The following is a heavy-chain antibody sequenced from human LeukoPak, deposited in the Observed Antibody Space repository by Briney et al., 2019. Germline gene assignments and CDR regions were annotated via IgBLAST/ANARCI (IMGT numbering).Heavy chain of an antibody. J-gene: IGHJ6*02. CDR2: ISGSGGST. CDR3: AKAKSAMVRGAPNYYYYGMDV. D-gene: IGHD3-10*01. Sequence: PGGSLRLSCAASGFTFSSYAMSWVRQAPGKGLEWVSAISGSGGSTYYADSVKGWFTISRDNSKNTLYLQMNSLRAEDTAVYYCAKAKSAMVRGAPNYYYYGMDVWGQGTTVTVSS. V-gene: IGHV3-23*01. CDR1: GFTFSSYA.